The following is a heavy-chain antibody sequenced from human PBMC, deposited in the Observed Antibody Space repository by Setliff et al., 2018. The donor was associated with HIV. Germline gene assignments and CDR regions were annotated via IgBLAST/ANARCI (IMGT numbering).Heavy chain of an antibody. CDR1: GGSISNFY. CDR3: ARQGRYCTSADCYRYFNY. Sequence: KPSETLSLTCSVSGGSISNFYWSWIRQPPGKGLEWVGHIYSTGDTSYNPSLKSRLTISLDTSKNQFSLKLSSVTAADTAVYYCARQGRYCTSADCYRYFNYWGQGTLVTVSS. V-gene: IGHV4-4*09. CDR2: IYSTGDT. D-gene: IGHD2-2*02. J-gene: IGHJ4*02.